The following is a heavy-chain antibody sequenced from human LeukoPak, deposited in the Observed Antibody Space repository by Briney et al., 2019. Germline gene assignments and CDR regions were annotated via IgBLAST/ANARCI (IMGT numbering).Heavy chain of an antibody. J-gene: IGHJ4*02. CDR1: GFTFSSYW. D-gene: IGHD3-22*01. CDR3: ARDVGGPLPYYYEMGGLDY. CDR2: INSDGSSA. V-gene: IGHV3-74*01. Sequence: GGSLRLSCAASGFTFSSYWMHWVRQAPGKGLVWVSRINSDGSSASYADSVKGRFTISRDNAKNTLYLQMNSLRAEDTAVYYCARDVGGPLPYYYEMGGLDYWGQGTLVTVSS.